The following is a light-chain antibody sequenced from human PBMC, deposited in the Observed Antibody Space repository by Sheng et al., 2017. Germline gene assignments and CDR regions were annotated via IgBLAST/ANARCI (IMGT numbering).Light chain of an antibody. J-gene: IGKJ4*01. Sequence: EIVLTQSPGTLSLSPGDRATLSCRASQSVRDSHLAWYQQKPGQAPRLLVYGASTRATGIPARFSASGFGTEFTLTISSLQSEDVAVYYCQQRSNWVTFGGGTKVEIK. CDR2: GAS. V-gene: IGKV3-15*01. CDR3: QQRSNWVT. CDR1: QSVRDSH.